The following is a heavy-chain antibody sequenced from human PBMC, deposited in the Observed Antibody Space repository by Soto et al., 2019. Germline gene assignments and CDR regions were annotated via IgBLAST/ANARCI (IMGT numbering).Heavy chain of an antibody. V-gene: IGHV3-33*01. Sequence: QVQLVESGGGVVQPGRSLRLSCAASGFTFSSYGMHWVRQAPGKGRVWVAVIWYDGSNKYYADSVKGRFTISRDNSKNTLYLQMNSLRAQDTAVYYCARVASIVLAHDAFDIWGQGTMVTVSS. D-gene: IGHD2-2*01. CDR1: GFTFSSYG. J-gene: IGHJ3*02. CDR2: IWYDGSNK. CDR3: ARVASIVLAHDAFDI.